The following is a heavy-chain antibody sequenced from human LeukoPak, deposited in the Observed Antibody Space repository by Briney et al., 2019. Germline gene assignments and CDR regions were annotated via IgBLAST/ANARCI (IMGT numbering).Heavy chain of an antibody. CDR1: GYTFTGYY. D-gene: IGHD5-18*01. CDR3: AREIQLWTDGLGY. Sequence: ASVTVSYKASGYTFTGYYMHWVRQAPGQGLEWMGWINPNSGGTNYAQKFQGRVTMTRDTSISAAYMELSRLRSDDTAVYYCAREIQLWTDGLGYWGQGTLVTVSS. J-gene: IGHJ4*02. CDR2: INPNSGGT. V-gene: IGHV1-2*02.